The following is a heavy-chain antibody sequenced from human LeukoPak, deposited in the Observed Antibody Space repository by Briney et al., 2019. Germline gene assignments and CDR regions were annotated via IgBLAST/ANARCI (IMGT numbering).Heavy chain of an antibody. V-gene: IGHV7-4-1*02. CDR2: INTNTGNP. Sequence: ASVKVSCKASGYTFTSYAMNWVRLAPGQGLEWMGWINTNTGNPTYAQGFTGRFVFSLGTSVSTAYLQISSLKAEDTAVYYCARTNLGEDGRYYFDYWGQGTLVTVSS. D-gene: IGHD3-16*01. CDR3: ARTNLGEDGRYYFDY. CDR1: GYTFTSYA. J-gene: IGHJ4*02.